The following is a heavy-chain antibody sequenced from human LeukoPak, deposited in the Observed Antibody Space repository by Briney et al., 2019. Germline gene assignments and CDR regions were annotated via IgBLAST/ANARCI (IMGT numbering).Heavy chain of an antibody. J-gene: IGHJ4*02. Sequence: SETLSLTCNVSGGSISSYYWSWIRQPPGKGLEWIAYIDYSGSTKYNPSLKSRVTISVDTSKNQFSLKLSSVTAADTAVYFCARGASGSYHYFDYWGQGTLVTVSS. V-gene: IGHV4-59*12. CDR2: IDYSGST. CDR1: GGSISSYY. D-gene: IGHD1-26*01. CDR3: ARGASGSYHYFDY.